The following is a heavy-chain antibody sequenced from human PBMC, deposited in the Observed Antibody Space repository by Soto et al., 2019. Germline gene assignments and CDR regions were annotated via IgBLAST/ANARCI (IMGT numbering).Heavy chain of an antibody. Sequence: ASVKVSCKASGYTFTGYYMHWVRQAPGQGLEWMGWINPNSGGTNYAQKFQGWVTMTRDTSISTAYMELSRLRSDDTAVYYCARVRDTGIAVAGLDYWGQGTLVTVSS. CDR3: ARVRDTGIAVAGLDY. J-gene: IGHJ4*02. CDR1: GYTFTGYY. D-gene: IGHD6-19*01. V-gene: IGHV1-2*04. CDR2: INPNSGGT.